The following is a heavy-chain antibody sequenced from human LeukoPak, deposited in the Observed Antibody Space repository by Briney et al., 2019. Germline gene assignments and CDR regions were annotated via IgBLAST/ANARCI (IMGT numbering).Heavy chain of an antibody. V-gene: IGHV1-2*02. J-gene: IGHJ5*02. CDR2: INPNSGGT. CDR1: GYTFTSYG. D-gene: IGHD3-10*01. Sequence: ASVKVSCKASGYTFTSYGISWVRQAPGQGLEWMGWINPNSGGTNYAQKFQGRVTMTRDTSISTAYMELSRLRSDDTAVYYCARVTMVRGVIPGWFDPWGQGTLVTVSS. CDR3: ARVTMVRGVIPGWFDP.